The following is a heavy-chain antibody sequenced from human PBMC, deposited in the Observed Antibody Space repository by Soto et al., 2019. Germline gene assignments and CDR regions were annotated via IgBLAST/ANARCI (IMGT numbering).Heavy chain of an antibody. D-gene: IGHD3-22*01. CDR1: GGSISSGGYY. V-gene: IGHV4-31*03. Sequence: QVQLQESGPGLVKPSQTLSLTCTVSGGSISSGGYYWSWIRQHPGKGLEWIGYIYYSGSTYYNPSRKSRVTISVDTSKNQFSLKLSSGTAADTAVYYCARGSDSGYYCDYWGQGTLVTVSS. CDR2: IYYSGST. J-gene: IGHJ4*02. CDR3: ARGSDSGYYCDY.